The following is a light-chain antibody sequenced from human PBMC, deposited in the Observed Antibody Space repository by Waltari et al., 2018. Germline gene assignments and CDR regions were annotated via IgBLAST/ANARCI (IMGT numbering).Light chain of an antibody. V-gene: IGLV1-47*01. CDR1: SSNIGTTY. Sequence: QSVLTQPPSVSGTPGQGVTISCSGSSSNIGTTYVYLYQQPPRTAPNLLIFRNDQRPSGVPDRFSASKSGTSASLAISGLRSEDEADYYCAAWDDGLSGPVFGGGTKLTVL. CDR3: AAWDDGLSGPV. CDR2: RND. J-gene: IGLJ3*02.